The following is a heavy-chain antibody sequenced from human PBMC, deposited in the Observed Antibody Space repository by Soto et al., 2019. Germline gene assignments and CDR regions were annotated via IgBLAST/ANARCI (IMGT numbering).Heavy chain of an antibody. CDR1: GGSISGFY. J-gene: IGHJ5*02. CDR3: ARRPNSNYVWFDP. V-gene: IGHV4-59*08. Sequence: PSETLSLTCTVSGGSISGFYCSWIRQPPGKGLEWIGYIYYSGSTNYNPSLKSRVTISVDTSKNQFSLKLSSVTAADTAVYYCARRPNSNYVWFDPWGQGTLVTVSS. CDR2: IYYSGST. D-gene: IGHD4-4*01.